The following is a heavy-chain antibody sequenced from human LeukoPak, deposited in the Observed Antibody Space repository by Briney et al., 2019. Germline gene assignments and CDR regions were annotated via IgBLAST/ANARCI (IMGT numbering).Heavy chain of an antibody. D-gene: IGHD3-22*01. CDR2: IIPIFGTA. J-gene: IGHJ3*02. Sequence: SVKVSCKASGGTFSSYAISWVRQAPGQGLEWMGGIIPIFGTANYAQKFQGRVTITADESTSTAYMELSSLRSEDTAVYYCVRAFTMIVVGRGCAFDIWGQGTMVTVSS. CDR1: GGTFSSYA. CDR3: VRAFTMIVVGRGCAFDI. V-gene: IGHV1-69*01.